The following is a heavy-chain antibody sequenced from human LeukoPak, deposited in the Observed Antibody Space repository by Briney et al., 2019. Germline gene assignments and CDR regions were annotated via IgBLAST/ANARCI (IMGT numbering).Heavy chain of an antibody. CDR2: ISSSSSYI. D-gene: IGHD6-19*01. CDR1: GFTFSSYS. Sequence: PGGSLRLSCAASGFTFSSYSMNWVRQAPGKGLEWVSSISSSSSYIYYADSVKGRFTISRDNAKNSLYLQMNSLRAEDTAVYYCARDQVVGGPSSGWYQGSTLGPDYWGQGTLVTVSS. J-gene: IGHJ4*02. V-gene: IGHV3-21*01. CDR3: ARDQVVGGPSSGWYQGSTLGPDY.